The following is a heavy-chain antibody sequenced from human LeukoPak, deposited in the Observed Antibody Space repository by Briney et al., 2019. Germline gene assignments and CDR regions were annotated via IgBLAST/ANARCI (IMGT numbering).Heavy chain of an antibody. V-gene: IGHV3-23*01. CDR1: GFTFSSYA. D-gene: IGHD3-3*01. Sequence: GASLRLSCAASGFTFSSYAMSWVRQAPGKGLEWVSTITGSGATTYYADSVKGRFTMSRDNSINTLNLQMNNLRAEDTAIYYCAKGLGFWSGYYTPFDYWGQGSSVTVSS. J-gene: IGHJ4*02. CDR2: ITGSGATT. CDR3: AKGLGFWSGYYTPFDY.